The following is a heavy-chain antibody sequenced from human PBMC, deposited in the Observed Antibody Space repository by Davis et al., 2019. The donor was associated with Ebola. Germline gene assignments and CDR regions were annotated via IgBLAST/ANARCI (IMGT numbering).Heavy chain of an antibody. D-gene: IGHD2-15*01. J-gene: IGHJ4*02. CDR3: AKDPGGHSGESDY. V-gene: IGHV3-30*02. Sequence: GESLKISCAASGFTFSSYGMHWVRQSPVKGLEWVAFIWFDGRNAHYIDSVKGRFTISSDNSKNTLFLQMNSLRPEDTAIYYCAKDPGGHSGESDYWGQGTLVIVSS. CDR2: IWFDGRNA. CDR1: GFTFSSYG.